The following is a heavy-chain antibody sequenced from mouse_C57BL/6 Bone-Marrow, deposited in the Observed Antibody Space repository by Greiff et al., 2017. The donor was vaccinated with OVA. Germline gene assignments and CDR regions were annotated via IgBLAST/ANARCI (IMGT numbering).Heavy chain of an antibody. D-gene: IGHD1-1*02. V-gene: IGHV1-26*01. J-gene: IGHJ3*01. CDR2: INPNNGGT. CDR1: GYTFTDYY. Sequence: EVQLQQSGPELVKPGASVKISCKASGYTFTDYYMNWVKQSHGKSLEWIGDINPNNGGTSYNQKFKGKATLTVDKSSSTAYMELRSLTSEDSAVYYCARGGGLAGFAYWGQGTLGTVSA. CDR3: ARGGGLAGFAY.